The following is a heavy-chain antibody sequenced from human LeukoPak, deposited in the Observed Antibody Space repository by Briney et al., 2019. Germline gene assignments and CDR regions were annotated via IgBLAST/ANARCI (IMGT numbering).Heavy chain of an antibody. Sequence: SETLSLTCAVYGGSFSGYYWSWIRQPPGEGLEWIGEINHSGSTNYNPSLKSRVTISVDTSKNQFSLKLSSVTAADTAVYYCATYYYGSGSHYNWFDPWGQGTLVTVSS. CDR3: ATYYYGSGSHYNWFDP. CDR2: INHSGST. J-gene: IGHJ5*02. CDR1: GGSFSGYY. D-gene: IGHD3-10*01. V-gene: IGHV4-34*01.